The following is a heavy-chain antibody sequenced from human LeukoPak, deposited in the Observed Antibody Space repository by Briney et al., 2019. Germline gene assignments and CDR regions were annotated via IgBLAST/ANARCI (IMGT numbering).Heavy chain of an antibody. CDR2: ISGSGVST. V-gene: IGHV3-23*01. CDR3: AKDRRRGYSPAWYFDY. Sequence: GGSLRLSCAASGFTFSDYAMSWVRQAPEKGLEWVSAISGSGVSTSFSDYYLDSVKGRFTISRDNSKNTLYLQMNSLRAEDTAVYYCAKDRRRGYSPAWYFDYWGQGTLVTVSS. CDR1: GFTFSDYA. D-gene: IGHD5-18*01. J-gene: IGHJ4*02.